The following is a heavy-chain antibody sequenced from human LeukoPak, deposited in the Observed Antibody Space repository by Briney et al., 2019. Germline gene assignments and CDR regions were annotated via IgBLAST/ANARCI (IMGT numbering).Heavy chain of an antibody. V-gene: IGHV4-59*01. J-gene: IGHJ6*03. CDR3: ARSPRITWSYMDV. CDR2: IYYSGST. D-gene: IGHD3-10*01. CDR1: GGSISSYY. Sequence: PSETLSLTCTVSGGSISSYYWSWIRQPPGKGLGWIGYIYYSGSTNYNPSLKSRVTISVDTSKNQFSLKLSSVTAADTAVYYCARSPRITWSYMDVWGKGTTVTISS.